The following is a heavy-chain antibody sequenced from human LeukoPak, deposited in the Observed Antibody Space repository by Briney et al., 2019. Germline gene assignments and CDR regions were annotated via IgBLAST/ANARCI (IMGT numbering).Heavy chain of an antibody. V-gene: IGHV4-31*03. CDR3: ASLMVRGVLYYFDY. D-gene: IGHD3-10*01. CDR1: GGSNNSGGYY. CDR2: IYYSGST. J-gene: IGHJ4*02. Sequence: SETLSLTCTVSGGSNNSGGYYWSWIRQHPGKGLEWIGYIYYSGSTYYNQSLKSRVTISVDTSKNQFSLKLSSVTAADTAVYYCASLMVRGVLYYFDYWGQGTLVTVSS.